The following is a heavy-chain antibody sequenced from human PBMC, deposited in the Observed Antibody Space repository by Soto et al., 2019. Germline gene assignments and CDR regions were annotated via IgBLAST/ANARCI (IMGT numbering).Heavy chain of an antibody. CDR2: IYPGDSDT. V-gene: IGHV5-51*01. J-gene: IGHJ4*02. D-gene: IGHD3-3*01. CDR3: ARRLIWSGPAGYFDY. Sequence: GESLKISCKGSGYSFTSYWIGWVRQMPGKGLEWMGIIYPGDSDTRYSPSFQGQVTISADKSISTAYLQWSSLKASDTAMYYCARRLIWSGPAGYFDYWGQGTLVTVSS. CDR1: GYSFTSYW.